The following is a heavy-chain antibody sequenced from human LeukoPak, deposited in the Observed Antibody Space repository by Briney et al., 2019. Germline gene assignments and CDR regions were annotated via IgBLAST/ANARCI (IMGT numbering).Heavy chain of an antibody. CDR2: IIPIFGTA. CDR1: GGTFSSYA. D-gene: IGHD2-8*01. Sequence: SVKVSCKASGGTFSSYAISWVRQAPGQGLEWMGGIIPIFGTANYAQKFQGRVTITADESTSTAYMGLSSLRSEDTAVYYCARGRGDCSSGVCYTAYFYYGMDVWGQGTTVTVSS. V-gene: IGHV1-69*01. CDR3: ARGRGDCSSGVCYTAYFYYGMDV. J-gene: IGHJ6*02.